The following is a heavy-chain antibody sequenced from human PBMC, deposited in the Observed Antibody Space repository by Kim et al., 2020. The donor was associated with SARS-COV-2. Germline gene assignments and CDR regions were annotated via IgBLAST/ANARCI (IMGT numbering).Heavy chain of an antibody. J-gene: IGHJ4*02. CDR3: ARSIVGPSTDY. D-gene: IGHD1-26*01. Sequence: GGSLRLSGAXSGFTFSSYWMHWVRQAPGKGLVWVSRINSDGSGTVYADSVKGRFTISRDNAKNTLYLQMNSLRVEDTAVYYCARSIVGPSTDYWGQGTLVTVSS. CDR2: INSDGSGT. CDR1: GFTFSSYW. V-gene: IGHV3-74*01.